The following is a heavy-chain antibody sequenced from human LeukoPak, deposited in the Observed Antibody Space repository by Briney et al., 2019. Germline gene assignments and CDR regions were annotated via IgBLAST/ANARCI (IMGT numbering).Heavy chain of an antibody. CDR2: ISYDGSNK. CDR3: ARDGVPVGLLHSWFDP. Sequence: HPGTSLRLSCAASGFTFSNYAIHWVRQAPGKGLEWVTLISYDGSNKYYADSVKGRFTISRDNSKNTLYLQMNSLRAEDTAVYYCARDGVPVGLLHSWFDPWGQGTLVTVSS. J-gene: IGHJ5*02. D-gene: IGHD3-3*01. V-gene: IGHV3-30-3*01. CDR1: GFTFSNYA.